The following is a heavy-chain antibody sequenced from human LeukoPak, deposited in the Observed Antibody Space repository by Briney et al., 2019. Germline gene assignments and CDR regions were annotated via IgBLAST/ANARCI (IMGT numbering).Heavy chain of an antibody. J-gene: IGHJ4*02. CDR2: INPSGGST. V-gene: IGHV1-46*01. D-gene: IGHD3-10*01. CDR1: GYTFTSYY. CDR3: ARDDSGSGSFDY. Sequence: ASVKVSCKASGYTFTSYYMHGVRQAPGQGLEWMGIINPSGGSTSYAQKFQGRVTMTRDTSTSTVYMELSSLGSEDTAVYYCARDDSGSGSFDYWGQGTLVTVSS.